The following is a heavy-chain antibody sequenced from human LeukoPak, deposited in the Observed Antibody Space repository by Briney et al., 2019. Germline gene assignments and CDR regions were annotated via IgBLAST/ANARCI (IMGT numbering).Heavy chain of an antibody. CDR1: GYDFTGYG. Sequence: VASVKVSCKASGYDFTGYGISWVRQAPGQGLEWMGWISAYNGNTNYAQKLQGRVTMTTDTSTSTAYMELRSLRSDDTAVYYCARGAVAGTSAFDIWGQGTMVTVSS. CDR3: ARGAVAGTSAFDI. V-gene: IGHV1-18*04. CDR2: ISAYNGNT. D-gene: IGHD6-19*01. J-gene: IGHJ3*02.